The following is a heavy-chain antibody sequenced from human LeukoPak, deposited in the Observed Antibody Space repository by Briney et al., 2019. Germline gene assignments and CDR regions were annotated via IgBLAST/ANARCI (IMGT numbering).Heavy chain of an antibody. CDR1: GFTFSSYA. D-gene: IGHD2-15*01. CDR3: ARPVTATDRFYFFDS. V-gene: IGHV3-23*01. J-gene: IGHJ4*02. Sequence: GGSLRLSCAASGFTFSSYAMSWVRQAPGKGLEWVSSITSGGSTYYADSVKGRFTISRDNSENTLYLQMNSLRAEDTAVYYCARPVTATDRFYFFDSWGQGTLVTVSS. CDR2: ITSGGST.